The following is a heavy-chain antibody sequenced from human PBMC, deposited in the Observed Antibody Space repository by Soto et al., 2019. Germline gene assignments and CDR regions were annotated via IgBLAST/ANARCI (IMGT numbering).Heavy chain of an antibody. J-gene: IGHJ3*01. Sequence: EVQLVESGGDLVQPGGSLRLSCVASGFTFRSYSMNWVRQAPGKGLEWVSYISGSGSPIKYADSVKGRFTISRDNVKNSLYQQMNSLRVEDTAVYYCARDKDYGFDLWGQGTMVTVSS. CDR3: ARDKDYGFDL. CDR1: GFTFRSYS. V-gene: IGHV3-48*01. D-gene: IGHD4-17*01. CDR2: ISGSGSPI.